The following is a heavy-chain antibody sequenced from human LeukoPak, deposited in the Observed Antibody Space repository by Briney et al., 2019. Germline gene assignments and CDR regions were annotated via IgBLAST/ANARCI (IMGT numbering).Heavy chain of an antibody. V-gene: IGHV4-4*07. CDR1: GGSISSFY. CDR3: ARTPVPNYGSMDV. CDR2: IYPSGNT. Sequence: SETLSLTRTVSGGSISSFYWSWIRQPTGKGLEWIGRIYPSGNTNYNPSLRSRVTISIDTSKNQFSLKLGSVTAADTAVYYCARTPVPNYGSMDVWGQGTTVTVSS. J-gene: IGHJ6*02. D-gene: IGHD3-16*01.